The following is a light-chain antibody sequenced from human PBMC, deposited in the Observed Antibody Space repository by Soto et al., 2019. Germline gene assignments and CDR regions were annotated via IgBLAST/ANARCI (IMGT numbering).Light chain of an antibody. Sequence: AIQMTQSPSSLSASVGDGVTITCRASQGIRNDLGWYQQKPGKAPKLLIYAASSLQSGVPSRFSGSGSGTDFTFTISSLQPEDIATYYCQQYSHLITFGQGTRLEIK. CDR3: QQYSHLIT. CDR2: AAS. V-gene: IGKV1-6*01. J-gene: IGKJ5*01. CDR1: QGIRND.